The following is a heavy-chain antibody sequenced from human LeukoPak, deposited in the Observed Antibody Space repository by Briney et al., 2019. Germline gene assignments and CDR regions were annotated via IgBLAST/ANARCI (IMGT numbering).Heavy chain of an antibody. D-gene: IGHD5-18*01. CDR1: GFTFSIYY. CDR3: AKDLLGGHSYASRPRYFDS. CDR2: ILSYGSNK. J-gene: IGHJ4*02. Sequence: GVSLRLSCAASGFTFSIYYMHCVRQSPEKGLEWVAYILSYGSNKYYADSVKRLFTISRHNSKNTLYLQMNSQSAENTALYYCAKDLLGGHSYASRPRYFDSWGQGTLVTVSS. V-gene: IGHV3-30*02.